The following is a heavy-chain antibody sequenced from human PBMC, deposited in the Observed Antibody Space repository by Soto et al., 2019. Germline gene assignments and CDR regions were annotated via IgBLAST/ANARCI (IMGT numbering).Heavy chain of an antibody. CDR2: IYYNGNT. CDR1: GGSISNDDYY. J-gene: IGHJ6*02. Sequence: QVQLQESGPGLVKPSQTLSLTCSVSGGSISNDDYYWTWIRQPPGKGLEWIGHIYYNGNTYYNPSLKSLLTMSLDTSQNQFSLHLTSVIAASSASYFCARATTVTSSFFYYGLDVWGQGTTVTVSS. V-gene: IGHV4-30-4*08. D-gene: IGHD4-17*01. CDR3: ARATTVTSSFFYYGLDV.